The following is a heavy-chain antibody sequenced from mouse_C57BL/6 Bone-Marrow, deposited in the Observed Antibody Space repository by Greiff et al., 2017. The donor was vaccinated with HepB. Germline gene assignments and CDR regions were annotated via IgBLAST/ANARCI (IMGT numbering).Heavy chain of an antibody. CDR1: GYTFTSYW. CDR2: IYPGSGST. D-gene: IGHD1-1*01. Sequence: QVQLKQPGAELVKPGASVKMSCKASGYTFTSYWITWVKQRPGQGLEWIGDIYPGSGSTNYNEKFKSKATLTVDTSSSTAYMQLSSLTSEDSAVYYCARSGTTVVAWDYFDYWGQGTTLTVSS. CDR3: ARSGTTVVAWDYFDY. V-gene: IGHV1-55*01. J-gene: IGHJ2*01.